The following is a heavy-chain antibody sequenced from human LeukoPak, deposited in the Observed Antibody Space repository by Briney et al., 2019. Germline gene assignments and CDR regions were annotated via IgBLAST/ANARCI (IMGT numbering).Heavy chain of an antibody. V-gene: IGHV1-18*01. CDR2: ISAYNGNT. Sequence: ASVKASCKASGYTFTSYGICWVRQAPGQGLEWMGWISAYNGNTNYAQKLQGRVTMTTDTSTSTAYMKLRSLRSDDTAVYYCARWAYEGLFDWFDPWGQGTLVTVSS. CDR3: ARWAYEGLFDWFDP. CDR1: GYTFTSYG. D-gene: IGHD2-21*01. J-gene: IGHJ5*02.